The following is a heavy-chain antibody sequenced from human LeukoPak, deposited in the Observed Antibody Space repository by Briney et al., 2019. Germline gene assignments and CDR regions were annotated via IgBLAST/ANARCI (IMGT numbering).Heavy chain of an antibody. D-gene: IGHD3-22*01. Sequence: PSETLSLTCSVSGASISSYYWNWIRQPAGKGLEWIGEINHSGSTNYNPSLKSRVTISVDTSKNQFSLKLSSVTAADTAVYYCALALGSSGYSSDAFDIWGQGTMVTVSS. CDR1: GASISSYY. CDR3: ALALGSSGYSSDAFDI. CDR2: INHSGST. V-gene: IGHV4-34*01. J-gene: IGHJ3*02.